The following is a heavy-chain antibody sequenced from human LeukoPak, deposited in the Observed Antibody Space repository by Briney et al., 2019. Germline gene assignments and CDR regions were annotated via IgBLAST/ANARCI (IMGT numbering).Heavy chain of an antibody. CDR3: ASRVATTHYYYYGMDV. CDR2: IWYDGSNE. V-gene: IGHV3-33*01. CDR1: GFTFSRYG. Sequence: GGSLRLSCAASGFTFSRYGMHWVRQAPGKGLDWVAVIWYDGSNEYYADSVKGRFTISRDNSKNTVYLQMNSLRAEDTAVYYCASRVATTHYYYYGMDVWGQGTTVTVSS. D-gene: IGHD5-12*01. J-gene: IGHJ6*02.